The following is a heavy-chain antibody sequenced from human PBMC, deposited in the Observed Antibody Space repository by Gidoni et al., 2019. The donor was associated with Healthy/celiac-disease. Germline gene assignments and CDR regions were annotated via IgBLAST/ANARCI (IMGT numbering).Heavy chain of an antibody. CDR1: GFTFRSYS. D-gene: IGHD3-22*01. J-gene: IGHJ4*02. V-gene: IGHV3-21*01. CDR3: ARDEHAYYYDSSGDY. Sequence: EVQLVESGGGLVKPGGSLRLYCAASGFTFRSYSMNWVRQAPGKGLEWVSSISSSSSYIYYADSVKGRFTISRDNAKNSLYLQMNSLRAEDTAVYYCARDEHAYYYDSSGDYWGQGTLVTVSS. CDR2: ISSSSSYI.